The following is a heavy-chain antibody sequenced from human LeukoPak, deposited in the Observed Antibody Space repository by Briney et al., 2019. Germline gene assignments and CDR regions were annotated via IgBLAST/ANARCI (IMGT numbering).Heavy chain of an antibody. D-gene: IGHD3-3*01. V-gene: IGHV4-34*01. CDR3: GSRRTAMFGVIKGPIDY. CDR1: GGSFSDYY. Sequence: PSETLSLTCAVYGGSFSDYYWTWIRQPPGKGLEWIGEINHSGSPNNNPSLKSRVSISFDTSKNQFSLKLTSVTAADTAVYYCGSRRTAMFGVIKGPIDYWGQGTLVTVSS. CDR2: INHSGSP. J-gene: IGHJ4*02.